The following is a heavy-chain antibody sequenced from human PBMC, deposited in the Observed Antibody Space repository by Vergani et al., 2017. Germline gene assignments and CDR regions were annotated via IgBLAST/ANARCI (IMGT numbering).Heavy chain of an antibody. CDR1: GYTFTSYG. D-gene: IGHD2-2*01. J-gene: IGHJ5*02. Sequence: VQLVQSGAEVKKPGASVKVSCKASGYTFTSYGISWVRQAPGQGLEWMGWISAYNGNTNYAQKLQGRVTMTTDTSTSTAYMELRSLRSDDTAVYYCARIGYCSSTSCYHINWFDPWGQGTLVTVSS. CDR3: ARIGYCSSTSCYHINWFDP. V-gene: IGHV1-18*01. CDR2: ISAYNGNT.